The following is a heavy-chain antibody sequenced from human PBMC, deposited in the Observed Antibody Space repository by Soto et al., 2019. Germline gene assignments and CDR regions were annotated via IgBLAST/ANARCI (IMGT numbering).Heavy chain of an antibody. D-gene: IGHD3-16*01. V-gene: IGHV4-59*01. Sequence: ASETLSLTCTVSGCSISSYYWSWIRQPPGKGLEWIGYIYYSGSTNYNPSLKSRVTISVDTSKNQFSLKLSSVTAADTAVYYCAREYEYGMDVWGQGTTVTVSS. J-gene: IGHJ6*02. CDR2: IYYSGST. CDR1: GCSISSYY. CDR3: AREYEYGMDV.